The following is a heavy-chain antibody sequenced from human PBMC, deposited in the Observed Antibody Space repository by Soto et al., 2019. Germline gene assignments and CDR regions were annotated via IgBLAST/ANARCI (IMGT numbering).Heavy chain of an antibody. V-gene: IGHV4-39*01. CDR2: VFYTGFT. J-gene: IGHJ4*02. CDR1: GASISGSYCY. CDR3: ATSQKGYNWNYFDH. D-gene: IGHD1-20*01. Sequence: SETLSLTCAVSGASISGSYCYWAWLRQSPGKGPEWIGSVFYTGFTSYNPSLESRVSVSVDTSKSQFSLKLSAVTAADTAVYYCATSQKGYNWNYFDHWGQGALVTVSS.